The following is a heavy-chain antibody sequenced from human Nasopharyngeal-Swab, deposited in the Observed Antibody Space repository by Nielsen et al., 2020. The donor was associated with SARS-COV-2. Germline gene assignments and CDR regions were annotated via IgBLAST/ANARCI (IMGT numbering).Heavy chain of an antibody. CDR1: GGSISRYY. CDR2: IYYSGST. Sequence: SETLSLTCTVSGGSISRYYWSWIRQPPGKGLEWIGYIYYSGSTNYNPSLKSRVTISVDTSKNQFSLKLSSVTAADTAVYYCARDWMIAVAGYYYYYGMDVWGQGTTVTVSS. D-gene: IGHD6-19*01. J-gene: IGHJ6*02. V-gene: IGHV4-59*12. CDR3: ARDWMIAVAGYYYYYGMDV.